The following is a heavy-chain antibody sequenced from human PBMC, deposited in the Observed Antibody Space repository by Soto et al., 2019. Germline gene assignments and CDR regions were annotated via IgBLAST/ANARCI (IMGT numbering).Heavy chain of an antibody. CDR1: GGSISRGGYY. V-gene: IGHV4-31*03. CDR3: ARDLIVGAPAFNHYYSGMDV. J-gene: IGHJ6*02. D-gene: IGHD1-26*01. Sequence: SETLSLTCTVSGGSISRGGYYWSWIRQHPGKGLEWIGYIYYSGSTYYNPSLKSRVTISVDTSKNQFSLKLSSVTAADTAVYYCARDLIVGAPAFNHYYSGMDVWGQGTTVTV. CDR2: IYYSGST.